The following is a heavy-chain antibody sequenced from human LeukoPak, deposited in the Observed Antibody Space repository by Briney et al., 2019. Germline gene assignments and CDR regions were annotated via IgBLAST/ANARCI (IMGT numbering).Heavy chain of an antibody. Sequence: GASVKVSCKASGYTFTGYYMHWVRQAPGQGLEWMGWINPNSGGTNYAQKFQGRVTMTRDTSISTAYMELSRLRSDDTAVYYCARVVTIFGVVIISGDDAFDIWGQGTMVTVSS. CDR1: GYTFTGYY. CDR3: ARVVTIFGVVIISGDDAFDI. J-gene: IGHJ3*02. CDR2: INPNSGGT. D-gene: IGHD3-3*01. V-gene: IGHV1-2*02.